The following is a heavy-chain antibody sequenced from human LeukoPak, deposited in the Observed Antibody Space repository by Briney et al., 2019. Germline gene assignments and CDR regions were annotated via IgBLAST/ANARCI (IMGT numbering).Heavy chain of an antibody. J-gene: IGHJ4*02. D-gene: IGHD1-14*01. V-gene: IGHV3-21*01. Sequence: GGSLRLSCAASGFTFSSYSMNWVPQAPGKGLEWVSSISSSSSYIYYADSVKGRFTISRDNAKNSLYLQMNSLRAEDTAVYYCASNLEGAFDYWGQGTLVTVSS. CDR2: ISSSSSYI. CDR3: ASNLEGAFDY. CDR1: GFTFSSYS.